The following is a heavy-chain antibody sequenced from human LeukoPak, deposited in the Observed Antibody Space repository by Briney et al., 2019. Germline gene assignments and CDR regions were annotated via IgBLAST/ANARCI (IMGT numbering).Heavy chain of an antibody. CDR3: AKGAGFSSFFYLRDPYFQH. CDR2: ISWNSGDI. D-gene: IGHD3-3*02. Sequence: GGSLRLSCAAYGFTFDDYAMHWVRQAPGKGLEWVSRISWNSGDIAYADSVKGRFTISRDNAKNSLYLQMNSLGPEDTASYYCAKGAGFSSFFYLRDPYFQHWGQGTLVTVSS. J-gene: IGHJ1*01. V-gene: IGHV3-9*01. CDR1: GFTFDDYA.